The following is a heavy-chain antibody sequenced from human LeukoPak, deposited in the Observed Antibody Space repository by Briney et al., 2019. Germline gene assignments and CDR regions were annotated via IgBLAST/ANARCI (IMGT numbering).Heavy chain of an antibody. CDR1: GYTLTELS. J-gene: IGHJ4*02. Sequence: ASVTVSCKVSGYTLTELSMHWVRQAPGKGLEWMGGFDPEDGETIYAQKFQGRVTVTEDTSTDTAYMELSSLRSEDTAVYYCATAPPYFDYWGQGTLVTVSS. V-gene: IGHV1-24*01. CDR2: FDPEDGET. CDR3: ATAPPYFDY.